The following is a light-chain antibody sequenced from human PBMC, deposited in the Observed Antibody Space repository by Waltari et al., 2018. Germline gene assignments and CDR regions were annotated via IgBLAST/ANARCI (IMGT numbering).Light chain of an antibody. Sequence: QTVVTQEPSFSVSPGGTVPLTCCLSSGPAPRRYSPTWYPHTPRQVPPTLIYGTNTRSSGVPDRFSGSILGNKAALTTTGAQADDESDYYCVLYMGSGIWVFGGGTKLTVL. J-gene: IGLJ3*02. CDR1: SGPAPRRYS. CDR3: VLYMGSGIWV. V-gene: IGLV8-61*01. CDR2: GTN.